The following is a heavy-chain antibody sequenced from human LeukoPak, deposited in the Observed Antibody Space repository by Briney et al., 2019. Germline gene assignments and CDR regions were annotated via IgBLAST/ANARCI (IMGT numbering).Heavy chain of an antibody. CDR3: ARGGSYLSAFDI. CDR2: IYSGGST. D-gene: IGHD1-26*01. Sequence: TGGSLRLSCAASGFTVSSNCMSWVRQAPGKGLEWVSVIYSGGSTFYADSVKGRFTISRDNSKNTLYLQMNSLRAEDTAVYYCARGGSYLSAFDIWGQGTMVTVSS. CDR1: GFTVSSNC. V-gene: IGHV3-53*01. J-gene: IGHJ3*02.